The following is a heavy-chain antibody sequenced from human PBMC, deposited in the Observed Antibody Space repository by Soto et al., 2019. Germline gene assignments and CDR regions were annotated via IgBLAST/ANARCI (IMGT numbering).Heavy chain of an antibody. CDR1: GGSISHFY. D-gene: IGHD2-15*01. CDR2: IYYSGST. V-gene: IGHV4-59*01. CDR3: ARVILASGNKRGNWFDP. J-gene: IGHJ5*02. Sequence: PSETLSLTCTVSGGSISHFYWSWIRQSPGKGLEWLGYIYYSGSTSYNPSLKSRVTISVDTSKNQFSLKLSSVTAADTAVYYCARVILASGNKRGNWFDPWGQGTLVTVSS.